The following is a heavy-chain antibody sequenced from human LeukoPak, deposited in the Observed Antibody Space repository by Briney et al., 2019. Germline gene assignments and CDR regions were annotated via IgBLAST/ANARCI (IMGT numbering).Heavy chain of an antibody. V-gene: IGHV1-2*04. CDR1: GYTFTGYY. D-gene: IGHD1-26*01. CDR3: ARDRDTGSYYYIDY. CDR2: INPNSGGT. J-gene: IGHJ4*02. Sequence: VASVKVSCKASGYTFTGYYMHWVRHAPGQGLVWMGWINPNSGGTNYAQKFQGWVTMTRDTSISAAYMELSRLRSDDTAVYYCARDRDTGSYYYIDYWGQGTLVTASS.